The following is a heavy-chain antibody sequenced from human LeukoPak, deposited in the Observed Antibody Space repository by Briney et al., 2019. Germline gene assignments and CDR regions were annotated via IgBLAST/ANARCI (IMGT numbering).Heavy chain of an antibody. CDR1: GFTFSNYA. V-gene: IGHV3-30-3*01. CDR3: AGDRSGRYSYYYGMDV. Sequence: GGSLRLSCAASGFTFSNYAMHWVRQAPGRGLEWMAVISYDGSNKYYADSVKGRFTISRDNSKNTLYLQMNSLRAGDTAIYYCAGDRSGRYSYYYGMDVWGQGTTVTVSS. J-gene: IGHJ6*02. D-gene: IGHD1-26*01. CDR2: ISYDGSNK.